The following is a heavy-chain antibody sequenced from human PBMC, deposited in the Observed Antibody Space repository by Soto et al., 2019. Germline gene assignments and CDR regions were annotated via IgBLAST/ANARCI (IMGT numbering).Heavy chain of an antibody. CDR1: GFTFSSYA. CDR2: ISYDGSNK. D-gene: IGHD3-10*01. J-gene: IGHJ4*02. V-gene: IGHV3-30-3*01. Sequence: QVQLVESGGGVVQPGRSLRLSCAASGFTFSSYAMHWVRQAPGKGLEWVAVISYDGSNKYYADSVKGRFTISRDNSKNTLYLQMNSLRAEDTAVYYCAREGRITMVRGVLYFDYWVQGTLVTVSS. CDR3: AREGRITMVRGVLYFDY.